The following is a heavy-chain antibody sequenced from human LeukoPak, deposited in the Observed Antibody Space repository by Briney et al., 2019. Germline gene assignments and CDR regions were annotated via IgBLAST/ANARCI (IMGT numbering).Heavy chain of an antibody. V-gene: IGHV3-30*10. D-gene: IGHD5-18*01. CDR2: ISSGGTYE. CDR3: ASGYSYGPNWFDP. Sequence: PGGSLRLSCAASGFTFSNYAMHWVRQAPGKGLEWVSLISSGGTYEYYTDSVKGRFTISRDNSKNTLYLQMNSLRAEDTAVYYCASGYSYGPNWFDPWGQGTLVTVSS. J-gene: IGHJ5*02. CDR1: GFTFSNYA.